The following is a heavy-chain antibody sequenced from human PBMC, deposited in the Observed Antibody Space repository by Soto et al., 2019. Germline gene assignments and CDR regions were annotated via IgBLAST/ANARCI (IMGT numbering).Heavy chain of an antibody. CDR2: ISYSGSP. J-gene: IGHJ3*02. CDR3: ARDRYYAWNGAFDI. CDR1: GGSISGGGYY. Sequence: QVQLQESGPGLVKPSQTLSLTCTVSGGSISGGGYYWSWIRQHPGKGLEWIGDISYSGSPYYTPSLKSRVTISVDTSKNQFSRKLSAVTAADTAVYYCARDRYYAWNGAFDIWGQGTMVTVSS. D-gene: IGHD3-10*01. V-gene: IGHV4-31*03.